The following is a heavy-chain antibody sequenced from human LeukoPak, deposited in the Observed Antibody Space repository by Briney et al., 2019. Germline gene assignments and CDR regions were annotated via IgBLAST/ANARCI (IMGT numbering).Heavy chain of an antibody. V-gene: IGHV1-2*02. CDR2: INPNSGGT. Sequence: ASVKVSCKSSGYTFTDYYIHWVRQAPGQGPEWMGWINPNSGGTNYAQKFQGRITLTRDTSFTTAYMELGRLTSDDTAVYYCAREGDVVADVNWFDPWGQGTLVTVSS. D-gene: IGHD2-2*01. CDR3: AREGDVVADVNWFDP. J-gene: IGHJ5*02. CDR1: GYTFTDYY.